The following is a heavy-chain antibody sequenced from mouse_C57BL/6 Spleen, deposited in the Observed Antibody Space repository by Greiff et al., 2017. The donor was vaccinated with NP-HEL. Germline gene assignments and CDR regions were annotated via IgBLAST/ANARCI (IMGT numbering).Heavy chain of an antibody. CDR3: ASGLLLYWYFDV. CDR2: ISYDGSN. D-gene: IGHD1-1*01. Sequence: EVKLMESGPGLVKPSQSLSLTCSVTGYSITSGYYWNWIRQFPGNKLEWMGYISYDGSNNYNPSLKNRISITRDTSKNQFFLKLNSVTTEDTATYYCASGLLLYWYFDVWGTGTTVTVSS. CDR1: GYSITSGYY. J-gene: IGHJ1*03. V-gene: IGHV3-6*01.